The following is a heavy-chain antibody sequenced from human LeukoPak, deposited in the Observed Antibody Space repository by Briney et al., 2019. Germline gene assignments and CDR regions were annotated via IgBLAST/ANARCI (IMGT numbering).Heavy chain of an antibody. CDR3: ARTTEAHSWRTRYYDYYMDV. CDR1: GGSISSYY. V-gene: IGHV4-59*01. D-gene: IGHD6-13*01. J-gene: IGHJ6*03. Sequence: SEALSLTCTVSGGSISSYYWSWIRQPPGKGLEWIGYIYYSGSTNYNPSLKSRVTISVDTSKNQFSLKLSSVTAADTAVYYCARTTEAHSWRTRYYDYYMDVWGKGTTVTVSS. CDR2: IYYSGST.